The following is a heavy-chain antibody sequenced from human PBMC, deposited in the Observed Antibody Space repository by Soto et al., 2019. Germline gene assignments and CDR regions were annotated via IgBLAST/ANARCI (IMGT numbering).Heavy chain of an antibody. CDR2: FDPEDGET. CDR3: ANIAVAGNSVGDFDY. Sequence: GASVKVSCKVSGYTLTELSMHWVRQAPGKGLEWMGGFDPEDGETIYAQKFQGRVTMTEDTSTDTAYMELSSLRSEDTAVYYCANIAVAGNSVGDFDYWGQGTLVTVSS. CDR1: GYTLTELS. D-gene: IGHD6-19*01. J-gene: IGHJ4*02. V-gene: IGHV1-24*01.